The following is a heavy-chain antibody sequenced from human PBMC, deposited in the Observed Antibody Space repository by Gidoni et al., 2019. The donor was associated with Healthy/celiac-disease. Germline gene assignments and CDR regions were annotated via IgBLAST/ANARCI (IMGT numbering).Heavy chain of an antibody. D-gene: IGHD3-9*01. V-gene: IGHV4-31*03. Sequence: QVQLQESGPGLVQPSQTLSLTCTVSGGSISSGGYYWSWIRQHPGKGLEWIGYIYYSGSTYYNPSLKSRVTISVDTSKNQFSLKLSSVTAADTAVYYCARDGGGILTGDGWFDPWGQGTLVTVSS. CDR3: ARDGGGILTGDGWFDP. J-gene: IGHJ5*02. CDR1: GGSISSGGYY. CDR2: IYYSGST.